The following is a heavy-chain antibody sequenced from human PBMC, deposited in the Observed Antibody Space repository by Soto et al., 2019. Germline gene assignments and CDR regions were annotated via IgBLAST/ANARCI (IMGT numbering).Heavy chain of an antibody. CDR3: ARFVRSCSATTCSTRADV. CDR2: IYSGGST. D-gene: IGHD2-2*01. V-gene: IGHV4-61*01. J-gene: IGHJ6*02. CDR1: GGFVNGDTHS. Sequence: QVQLQESGPGLVKPSETLSLTCTVSGGFVNGDTHSWSWIRQTPGQRLEWIGFIYSGGSTKNPALNSRVTMAVDTSKNQFSLKLRSVIVADTAVYHCARFVRSCSATTCSTRADVWGQGITVTVSS.